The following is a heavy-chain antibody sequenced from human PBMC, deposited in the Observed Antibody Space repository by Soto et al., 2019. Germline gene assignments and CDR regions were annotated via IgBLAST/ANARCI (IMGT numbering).Heavy chain of an antibody. CDR2: ISSSSSYI. D-gene: IGHD4-4*01. J-gene: IGHJ5*02. CDR1: GFTFGSYS. Sequence: EVQLVESGGGLVKPGGSLRLSCAASGFTFGSYSMNWVRQAPGKGLEWVSSISSSSSYIYYADSVKGRFTISRDNAKNSLYLQMNSLRAEDTAVYYCARGRICPLTTVTKNWFDPWGQGTLVTVSS. V-gene: IGHV3-21*01. CDR3: ARGRICPLTTVTKNWFDP.